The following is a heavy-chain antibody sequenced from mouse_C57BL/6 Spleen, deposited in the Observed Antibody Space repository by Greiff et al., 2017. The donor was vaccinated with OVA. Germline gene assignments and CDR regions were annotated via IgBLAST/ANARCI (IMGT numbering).Heavy chain of an antibody. Sequence: QVQLQQPGAELVKPGASVKMSCKASGYTFTSYWITWAKQRPGQGLEWIGDIYPGSGSTNYNEKFKSKATLTVDTSSSTAYMQLSSLTSEDSAVYYCARSGYYDSYYFDYWGQGTTLTVSS. D-gene: IGHD2-4*01. V-gene: IGHV1-55*01. CDR1: GYTFTSYW. J-gene: IGHJ2*01. CDR2: IYPGSGST. CDR3: ARSGYYDSYYFDY.